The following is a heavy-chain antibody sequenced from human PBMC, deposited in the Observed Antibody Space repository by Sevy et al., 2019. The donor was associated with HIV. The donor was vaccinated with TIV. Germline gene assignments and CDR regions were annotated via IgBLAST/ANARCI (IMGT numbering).Heavy chain of an antibody. CDR1: GGSISSSSYY. CDR2: IYYSGSP. CDR3: ATPGGWYDEG. J-gene: IGHJ4*02. V-gene: IGHV4-39*01. D-gene: IGHD6-19*01. Sequence: SETLSLTCTVSGGSISSSSYYWGWIRQPPGKGLEWIGSIYYSGSPYNNPSLKGRVTLTVDTSKNQFSLMLSSVTAADTAVYYCATPGGWYDEGWGQGTLVTVSS.